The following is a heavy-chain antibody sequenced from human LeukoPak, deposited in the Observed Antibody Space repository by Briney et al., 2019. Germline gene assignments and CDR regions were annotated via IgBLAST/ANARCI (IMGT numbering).Heavy chain of an antibody. CDR3: ARGVDIVATDWFDP. CDR2: IYCSGST. J-gene: IGHJ5*02. V-gene: IGHV4-31*03. CDR1: GGSISSGGYS. D-gene: IGHD5-12*01. Sequence: PSQTLSLTCTVSGGSISSGGYSWTWIRQHPGKGLEWIGYIYCSGSTYYNPSLKSRITISVDTSKNQFSLKLSSVTAADTAVYYCARGVDIVATDWFDPWGQGTLVTVSS.